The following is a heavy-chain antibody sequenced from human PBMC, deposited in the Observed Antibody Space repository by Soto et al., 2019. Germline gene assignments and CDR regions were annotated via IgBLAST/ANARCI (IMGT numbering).Heavy chain of an antibody. V-gene: IGHV4-30-4*01. J-gene: IGHJ4*02. CDR2: IYYSGST. Sequence: SETLSLTCTVSGGSISSGDYYWSWIRQPPGKGLEWIGYIYYSGSTYYNPSLKSRVTISVDTSKNQFSLKLSSVTAADTAVYYCARDTPPNFWSGRSGIYWGQGTLVTVSS. CDR3: ARDTPPNFWSGRSGIY. CDR1: GGSISSGDYY. D-gene: IGHD3-3*01.